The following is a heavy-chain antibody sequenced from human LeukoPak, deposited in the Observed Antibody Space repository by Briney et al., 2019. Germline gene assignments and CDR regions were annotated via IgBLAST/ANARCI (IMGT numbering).Heavy chain of an antibody. Sequence: GESLAISCKGSGYSFTIYWIGWVRPMPGKGLEWMGIIYPADSDTRYSPSFQGQVTISADKSISTTYLQWSSLKASDTAMYYCVRSTMVRGVISMDVWGQGTTVTVSS. J-gene: IGHJ6*02. CDR2: IYPADSDT. CDR3: VRSTMVRGVISMDV. V-gene: IGHV5-51*01. D-gene: IGHD3-10*01. CDR1: GYSFTIYW.